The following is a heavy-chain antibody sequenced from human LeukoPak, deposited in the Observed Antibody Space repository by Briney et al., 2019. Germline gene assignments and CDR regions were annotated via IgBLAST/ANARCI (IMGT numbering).Heavy chain of an antibody. CDR3: ARDYFYCGGDCFVDY. V-gene: IGHV3-21*04. D-gene: IGHD2-21*02. CDR1: GFTFSDYI. J-gene: IGHJ4*02. Sequence: GGALRLSCAASGFTFSDYIMNWVRQAPGKGLEWVSSFSGGSRSIYYVDSVKGRFTISRDNAKNSLYLQVNSLRAEDTGIYYCARDYFYCGGDCFVDYWGQGTLVTVSS. CDR2: FSGGSRSI.